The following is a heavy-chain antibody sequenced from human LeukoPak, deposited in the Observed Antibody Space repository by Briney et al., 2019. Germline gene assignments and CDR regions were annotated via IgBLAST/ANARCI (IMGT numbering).Heavy chain of an antibody. CDR2: ISSDGSST. CDR3: SKGMIRGLGDY. CDR1: GFTFSSYW. V-gene: IGHV3-74*01. Sequence: PRGSLRLSCAASGFTFSSYWMHWVRQTAGKGLVWVSRISSDGSSTDYADSVKGRFTISRDNAKNTLYLQMNSLRAEDTAVYYCSKGMIRGLGDYWGQGALVTVSS. D-gene: IGHD3-10*01. J-gene: IGHJ4*02.